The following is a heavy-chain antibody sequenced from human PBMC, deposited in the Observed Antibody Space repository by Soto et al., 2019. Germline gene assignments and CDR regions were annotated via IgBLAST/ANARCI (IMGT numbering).Heavy chain of an antibody. J-gene: IGHJ4*02. Sequence: QVQLVESGGGVVQPGRSLRLSCAASGFTFSSYGMHWVRQAPGKGLEWVAVISYDGSNKYYADSVKGRFTISRDNSKNTLYLQMNSLRAEDTAVYYCANGVRITMIPLDYWGQGTLVTVSS. D-gene: IGHD3-22*01. CDR2: ISYDGSNK. CDR3: ANGVRITMIPLDY. CDR1: GFTFSSYG. V-gene: IGHV3-30*18.